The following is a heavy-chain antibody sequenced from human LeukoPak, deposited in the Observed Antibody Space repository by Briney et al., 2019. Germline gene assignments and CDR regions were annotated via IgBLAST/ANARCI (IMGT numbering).Heavy chain of an antibody. CDR1: GYTFTGYY. Sequence: ASVKVSCKASGYTFTGYYMHWVRQAPGQGLEWMGWINPNSGGTNYAQKFQGRVTMTRDTSISTAYMELSSLRSEDTAVYYCATVAGQSYYDSSGYYLYYFDYWGQGTLVTVSS. V-gene: IGHV1-2*02. D-gene: IGHD3-22*01. CDR3: ATVAGQSYYDSSGYYLYYFDY. J-gene: IGHJ4*02. CDR2: INPNSGGT.